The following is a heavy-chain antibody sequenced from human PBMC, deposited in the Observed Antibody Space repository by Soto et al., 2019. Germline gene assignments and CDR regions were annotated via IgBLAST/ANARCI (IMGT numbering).Heavy chain of an antibody. Sequence: QVQLQESGPGLVKPSQTLSLTCTVSGGSITSDYSCWSWIRQPPGEGLEWIGHIFYSGTTYTNPSLRSQVAISLDTSKNHFSLTLSSVTAADTAVYYCARGPSGDKVHYWGQGALVTVSS. CDR2: IFYSGTT. V-gene: IGHV4-30-4*01. CDR3: ARGPSGDKVHY. CDR1: GGSITSDYSC. D-gene: IGHD7-27*01. J-gene: IGHJ4*02.